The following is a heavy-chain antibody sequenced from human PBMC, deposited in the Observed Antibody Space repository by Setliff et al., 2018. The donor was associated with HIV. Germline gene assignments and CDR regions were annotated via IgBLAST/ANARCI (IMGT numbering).Heavy chain of an antibody. V-gene: IGHV4-59*01. J-gene: IGHJ6*02. Sequence: SETLSFTCSVPGGSIRNYYWSWIRQPPGRGLEWIGNIYYSGSTSYNPSFKSRVTISVDTSNNQFSLDLSSMTAADTAVYYCARVQEDTVTYREYYGMDVWGQGTTVTVSS. CDR1: GGSIRNYY. CDR3: ARVQEDTVTYREYYGMDV. CDR2: IYYSGST. D-gene: IGHD5-18*01.